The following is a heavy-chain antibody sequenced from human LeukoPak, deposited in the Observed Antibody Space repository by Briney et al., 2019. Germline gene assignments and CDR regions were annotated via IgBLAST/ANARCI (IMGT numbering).Heavy chain of an antibody. CDR2: IGTAGDT. Sequence: PGGSLRLPCAASGFTFSAYDMHWVRQATGKGLEWVSAIGTAGDTYYTGSVKGRFTISRENAKNSLYLQMNSLRAGDTAVYYCARVAKERVGGVYYFDYWGQGTLVTVSS. D-gene: IGHD3-3*01. V-gene: IGHV3-13*01. CDR3: ARVAKERVGGVYYFDY. CDR1: GFTFSAYD. J-gene: IGHJ4*02.